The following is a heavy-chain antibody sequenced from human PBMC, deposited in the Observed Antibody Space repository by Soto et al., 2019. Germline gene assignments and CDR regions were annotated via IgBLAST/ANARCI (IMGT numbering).Heavy chain of an antibody. CDR2: IYPGDSDT. J-gene: IGHJ5*02. D-gene: IGHD2-2*01. Sequence: GESLKISCNGSGYSLTSYWIGWVRQMPGKGLEWMGIIYPGDSDTRYSPSFQGQVTISADKSISTAYLQWSSLKASDTAMYYCARLVNGDIVVVPAANWFDPWGQGTLVTVSS. CDR3: ARLVNGDIVVVPAANWFDP. CDR1: GYSLTSYW. V-gene: IGHV5-51*01.